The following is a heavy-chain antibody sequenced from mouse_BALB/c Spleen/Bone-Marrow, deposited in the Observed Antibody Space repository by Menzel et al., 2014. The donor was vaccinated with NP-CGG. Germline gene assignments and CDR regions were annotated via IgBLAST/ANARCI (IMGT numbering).Heavy chain of an antibody. J-gene: IGHJ3*01. Sequence: EVKLMESGGGLVKSGGSLKLSCAASGFSFNSYGMSWVRQTPEKRLEWVATISGSGSYTFYPDSVKGRFTISRDNAKNNLYLQLSSLRSEDTALYYCARHAYYDQTEVSFVYWGQGTLVTVSA. CDR1: GFSFNSYG. D-gene: IGHD2-4*01. CDR3: ARHAYYDQTEVSFVY. CDR2: ISGSGSYT. V-gene: IGHV5-9-2*01.